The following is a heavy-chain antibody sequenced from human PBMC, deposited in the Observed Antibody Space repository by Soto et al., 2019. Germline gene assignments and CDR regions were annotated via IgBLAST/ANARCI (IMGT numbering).Heavy chain of an antibody. CDR1: GFSFSTYP. CDR2: ISGNGRGT. CDR3: VKQRSYDRSNYDHFDY. J-gene: IGHJ4*02. D-gene: IGHD3-22*01. V-gene: IGHV3-23*01. Sequence: LRLSCATSGFSFSTYPMSWVRQAPGKGLEWVTAISGNGRGTSYADSVKGRFTILRDNSKNTLYLQMNSLRAEDTAVYYCVKQRSYDRSNYDHFDYWGQGTPVTVSS.